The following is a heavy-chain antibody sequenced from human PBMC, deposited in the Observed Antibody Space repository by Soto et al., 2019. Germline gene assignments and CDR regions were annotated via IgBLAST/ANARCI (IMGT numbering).Heavy chain of an antibody. Sequence: QVQLVQSGAEVKKPGASVKVSCKPSGYTFIDYDINWVRQATGQGLEWRGWMNSQTGNTGYAQKFQGRVTMTRDTSISTAYMGLSSLGSDDTAVYYCARGRGAESYRAYSDYWGQGTLVTVSS. CDR2: MNSQTGNT. J-gene: IGHJ4*02. CDR1: GYTFIDYD. D-gene: IGHD3-10*01. CDR3: ARGRGAESYRAYSDY. V-gene: IGHV1-8*02.